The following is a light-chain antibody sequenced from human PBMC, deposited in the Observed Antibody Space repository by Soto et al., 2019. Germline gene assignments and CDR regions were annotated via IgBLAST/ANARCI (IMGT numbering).Light chain of an antibody. CDR2: GAS. J-gene: IGKJ3*01. CDR1: QSVSSSY. V-gene: IGKV3-20*01. Sequence: EIVLTQSPGTLSLSPGERATLSCRASQSVSSSYLAWYQQKPGQAPRLLLYGASSRATGIPDRFSGSGSGTDFTLTISRLEPEDFAVYYCQQYGSSPPRFTFGPGTKVDI. CDR3: QQYGSSPPRFT.